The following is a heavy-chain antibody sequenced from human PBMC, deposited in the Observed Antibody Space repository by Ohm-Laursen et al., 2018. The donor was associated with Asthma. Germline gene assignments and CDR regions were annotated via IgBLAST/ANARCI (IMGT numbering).Heavy chain of an antibody. CDR2: IFPDGRHT. CDR1: GFIFSDYF. Sequence: SLRLSCSATGFIFSDYFAHWVRQGPGGGLIWISHIFPDGRHTNYADSVRDRFTISRDDAKNTLYLHMTGLRADDTAVYYCARGSSEGLQWGQGTLVTVS. J-gene: IGHJ4*02. V-gene: IGHV3-74*01. D-gene: IGHD6-19*01. CDR3: ARGSSEGLQ.